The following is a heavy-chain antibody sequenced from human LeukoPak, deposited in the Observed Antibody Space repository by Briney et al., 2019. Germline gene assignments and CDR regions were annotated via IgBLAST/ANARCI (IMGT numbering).Heavy chain of an antibody. Sequence: GRSLRLSCAASGFSFSSNSMHWVRQRPRQGQELVGVIWYDGSNNYYADSVNSRFTISRDNSKNTLYLQMTSLRAEDTAVYYCARDPGDTGVDYWGQGTLVTISS. V-gene: IGHV3-33*01. D-gene: IGHD5-18*01. J-gene: IGHJ4*02. CDR3: ARDPGDTGVDY. CDR2: IWYDGSNN. CDR1: GFSFSSNS.